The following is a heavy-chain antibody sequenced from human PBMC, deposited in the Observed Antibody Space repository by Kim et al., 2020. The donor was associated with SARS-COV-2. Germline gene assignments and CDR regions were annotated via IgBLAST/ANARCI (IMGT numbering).Heavy chain of an antibody. CDR1: GGSISSGSYY. CDR3: AREGGWFGELASYYYYGMDV. J-gene: IGHJ6*02. CDR2: IYTSGST. Sequence: SETLSLTCTVSGGSISSGSYYWSWIRQPAGKGLEWIGRIYTSGSTNYNPSLKSRVTISVDTSKNQFSLKLSSVTAADTAVYYCAREGGWFGELASYYYYGMDVWGQGTTVTVSS. D-gene: IGHD3-10*01. V-gene: IGHV4-61*02.